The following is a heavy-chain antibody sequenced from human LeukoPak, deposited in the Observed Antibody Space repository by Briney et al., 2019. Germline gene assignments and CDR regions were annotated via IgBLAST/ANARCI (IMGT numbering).Heavy chain of an antibody. CDR3: ARQVVPAAIRYYYGMDV. Sequence: GALRLSCAASGFTFSSYSMNWVRQAPGKGLEWVSSISSSSSYIYYADSVKGRFTISRDNAKNSLYLQMNSLRAEDTAVYYCARQVVPAAIRYYYGMDVWGQGTTVTASS. CDR1: GFTFSSYS. D-gene: IGHD2-2*02. J-gene: IGHJ6*02. V-gene: IGHV3-21*01. CDR2: ISSSSSYI.